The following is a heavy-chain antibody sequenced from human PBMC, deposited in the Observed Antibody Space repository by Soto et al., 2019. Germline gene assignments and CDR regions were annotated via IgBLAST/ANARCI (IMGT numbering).Heavy chain of an antibody. Sequence: PSETLSLTCAVSGGSISSSNWWSWVRQPPGKGLEWIGEIYHSGSTNYNPSLKSRVTISVDTSKNQFSLKLSSVTAADTAVYYCARSEDRYDILTGYYPTLTYWGQGTLVTVSS. V-gene: IGHV4-4*02. CDR1: GGSISSSNW. CDR3: ARSEDRYDILTGYYPTLTY. CDR2: IYHSGST. D-gene: IGHD3-9*01. J-gene: IGHJ4*02.